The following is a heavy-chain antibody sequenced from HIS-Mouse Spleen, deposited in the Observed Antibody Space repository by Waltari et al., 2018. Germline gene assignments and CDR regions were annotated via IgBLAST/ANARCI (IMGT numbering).Heavy chain of an antibody. Sequence: EVQLVETGGGLIQPGGSLRLSCAASGFTVSSNYMSWVRQAPGKGREWVSVIYSRGSTYYADSVKGRFTISRDNSKNTLYLQMNSLRAEDTAVYYCARHYYYGSGSYYFDYWGQGTLVTVSS. V-gene: IGHV3-53*02. CDR3: ARHYYYGSGSYYFDY. D-gene: IGHD3-10*01. CDR2: IYSRGST. CDR1: GFTVSSNY. J-gene: IGHJ4*02.